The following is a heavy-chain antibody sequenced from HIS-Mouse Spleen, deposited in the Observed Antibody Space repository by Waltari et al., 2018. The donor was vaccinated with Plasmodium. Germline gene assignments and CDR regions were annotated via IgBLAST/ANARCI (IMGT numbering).Heavy chain of an antibody. CDR1: RFTFSSYA. V-gene: IGHV3-30-3*01. CDR2: ISYYGSNK. Sequence: QVQLVESGGGVVQPGRSLRLSCAASRFTFSSYAMHWVRQAPGKGLEWVAVISYYGSNKYYTNSVKGRFTISRDNSKNTLYLQMNSLRTEDTAVYYCARDRRLGFDYWGQGTLVTVSS. J-gene: IGHJ4*02. CDR3: ARDRRLGFDY.